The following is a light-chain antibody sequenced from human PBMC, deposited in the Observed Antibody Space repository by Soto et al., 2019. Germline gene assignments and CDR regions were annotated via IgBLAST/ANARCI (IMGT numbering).Light chain of an antibody. V-gene: IGLV1-44*01. CDR1: SSNIGRNT. J-gene: IGLJ3*02. Sequence: QSVLTQPPSASGTPGQRVTISCSGSSSNIGRNTVKWYRQLPGTAPKLLIGSSDQRPSGVPDRFSGSQSGTSASLAISGLQSEDEADYICAAWDDSLNAWVFGGGTKLTVL. CDR2: SSD. CDR3: AAWDDSLNAWV.